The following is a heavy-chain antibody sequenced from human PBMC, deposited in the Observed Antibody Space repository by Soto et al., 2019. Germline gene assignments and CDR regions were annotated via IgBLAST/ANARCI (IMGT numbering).Heavy chain of an antibody. J-gene: IGHJ4*02. D-gene: IGHD3-22*01. V-gene: IGHV3-23*01. CDR2: ISGSGAGT. CDR3: AKSPSSGYYFWNQ. CDR1: GLTFSSYA. Sequence: GGSLRLSCAASGLTFSSYAMTWVRQAPGKGLEWVSGISGSGAGTYYADSVKGRFTISRDNSRNTLYLQMNSLRAEDTAVYYCAKSPSSGYYFWNQWGQGTLVTVSS.